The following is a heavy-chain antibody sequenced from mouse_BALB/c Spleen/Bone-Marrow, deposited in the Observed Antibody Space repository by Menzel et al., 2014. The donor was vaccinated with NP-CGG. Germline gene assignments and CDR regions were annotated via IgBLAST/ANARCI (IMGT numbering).Heavy chain of an antibody. CDR3: ARHAYYDQTEVSFVY. D-gene: IGHD2-4*01. CDR2: ISGGGSYT. V-gene: IGHV5-9-2*01. Sequence: LQQPGGGLVKSGGSLKLSCAASGFTFSNYGMSWVRQTPEKRLEWVATISGGGSYTFYSDSVKGRFTISRDNAKNNLYLQLSSLRSEDTALYYCARHAYYDQTEVSFVYWGQGTLVTVSA. CDR1: GFTFSNYG. J-gene: IGHJ3*01.